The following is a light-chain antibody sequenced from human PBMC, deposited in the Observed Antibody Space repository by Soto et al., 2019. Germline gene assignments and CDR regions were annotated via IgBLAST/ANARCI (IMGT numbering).Light chain of an antibody. CDR1: QSVSSSY. CDR3: HQYGSSPPYT. V-gene: IGKV3-20*01. CDR2: GAS. Sequence: EIVLTQSPGTLSLSPGERATLSCRASQSVSSSYLAWYQQKPGQAPRLLIYGASSRATGIPDRFSGSGSGTEFSLTISRLEPEDFAVYYCHQYGSSPPYTFGQGTKVEIK. J-gene: IGKJ2*01.